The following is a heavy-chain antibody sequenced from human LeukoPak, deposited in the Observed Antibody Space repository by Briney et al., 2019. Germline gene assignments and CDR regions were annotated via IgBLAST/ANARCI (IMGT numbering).Heavy chain of an antibody. V-gene: IGHV3-30*04. CDR1: GFTFSSYA. J-gene: IGHJ3*02. CDR3: ARSDFWSGYYSEGYAFDI. Sequence: GGSLRLSCAASGFTFSSYAMHWVRQAPGKGLEWVAVISYDGSNKYYADPVKGRFTISRDNSKNTLYLQMNSLRAEDTAVYYCARSDFWSGYYSEGYAFDIWGQGTMVTVSS. D-gene: IGHD3-3*01. CDR2: ISYDGSNK.